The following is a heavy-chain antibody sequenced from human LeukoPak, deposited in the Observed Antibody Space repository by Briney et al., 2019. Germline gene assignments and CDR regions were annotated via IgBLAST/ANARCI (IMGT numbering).Heavy chain of an antibody. J-gene: IGHJ4*02. Sequence: PGGSLRLSCAASGFTFSSYAMYWVRQAPGKGLECVSTISSNGGSTSYANSVKGRFTISRDNSKNTLYLQMGSLGADDMAVYYCATSSLHYWGQGTLVTVSS. CDR2: ISSNGGST. V-gene: IGHV3-64*01. CDR1: GFTFSSYA. CDR3: ATSSLHY. D-gene: IGHD6-6*01.